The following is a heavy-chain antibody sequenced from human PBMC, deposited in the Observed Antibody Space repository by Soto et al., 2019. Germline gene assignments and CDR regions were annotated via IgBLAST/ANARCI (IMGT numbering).Heavy chain of an antibody. CDR2: IKQNGGET. V-gene: IGHV3-7*01. J-gene: IGHJ4*02. D-gene: IGHD3-9*01. CDR3: ATSSDTGYIFDF. Sequence: GGSLRLSCAASGFTFTSYWMSWVRQAPGKGLEWVASIKQNGGETYYVDSVTGRFTISRDNAKNSLYLEMNSLRAEDRAVYYCATSSDTGYIFDFWGQGTLVTVSS. CDR1: GFTFTSYW.